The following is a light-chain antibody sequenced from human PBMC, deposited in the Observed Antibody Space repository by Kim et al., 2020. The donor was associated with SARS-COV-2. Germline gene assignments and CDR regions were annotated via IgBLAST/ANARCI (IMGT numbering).Light chain of an antibody. V-gene: IGLV3-19*01. J-gene: IGLJ3*02. CDR3: NSRDSSGNHLV. Sequence: ALGQTVRITCQGDSLRSYYASWYQQKPGQAPVLVIYGKNNRPSGIPDRFSGSSSGNTASLTITGAQAEDKSDYYCNSRDSSGNHLVFGGGTQLTVL. CDR1: SLRSYY. CDR2: GKN.